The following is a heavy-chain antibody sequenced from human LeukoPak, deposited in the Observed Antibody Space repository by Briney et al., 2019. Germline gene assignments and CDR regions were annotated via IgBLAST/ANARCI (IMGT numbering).Heavy chain of an antibody. Sequence: ASVKVSCKASGYTFTGYYMHWVRQAPGQGLEWMGWINPNSGGTNYAQKFQGRVTMTRDTSISTAYMELSRLRSDDTAVYYCAREGDIVVVVAAAFDPWGQGTLVTVSP. CDR3: AREGDIVVVVAAAFDP. CDR2: INPNSGGT. D-gene: IGHD2-15*01. J-gene: IGHJ5*02. V-gene: IGHV1-2*02. CDR1: GYTFTGYY.